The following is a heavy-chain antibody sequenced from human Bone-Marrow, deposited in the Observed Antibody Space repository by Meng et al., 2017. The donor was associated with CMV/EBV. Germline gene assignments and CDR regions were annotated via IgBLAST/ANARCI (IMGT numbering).Heavy chain of an antibody. J-gene: IGHJ4*02. V-gene: IGHV4-39*01. CDR2: IYYSGST. Sequence: SETLSLTCAVSGDSIRRSSFYWGWIRQPPGKGLEWIGSIYYSGSTYYNPSLKSRVTISVDTSKNQFSLKLSSVTAADTAVYYCARQIGYGSGYYYFDYWGQGTLVTVSS. CDR3: ARQIGYGSGYYYFDY. CDR1: GDSIRRSSFY. D-gene: IGHD3-22*01.